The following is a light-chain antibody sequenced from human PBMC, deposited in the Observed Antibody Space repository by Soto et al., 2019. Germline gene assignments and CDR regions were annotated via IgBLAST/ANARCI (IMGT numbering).Light chain of an antibody. V-gene: IGLV1-40*01. CDR1: SSNIGAGHD. Sequence: QSALTQPPSVSGAPGQRVTISCTGSSSNIGAGHDVHWYRQLPGTAPKLLIYGNNNRPSGVPDRFSGSKSGTSASLAITGLQAEDEADYYSQSYDSSLSGYVFATGTKLTVL. CDR3: QSYDSSLSGYV. J-gene: IGLJ1*01. CDR2: GNN.